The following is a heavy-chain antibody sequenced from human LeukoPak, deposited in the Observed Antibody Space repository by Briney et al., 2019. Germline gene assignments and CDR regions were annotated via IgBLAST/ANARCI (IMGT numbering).Heavy chain of an antibody. J-gene: IGHJ4*02. CDR2: IKQDGSEK. V-gene: IGHV3-7*01. CDR1: GFTFSSSW. Sequence: GGSLRLSCAASGFTFSSSWMSWVRQAPGKGLEWVANIKQDGSEKYYVDSVKGRFTVSRDNAKNSLYLQMNSLRAEDTAVYYCARVVPPLYYFDYWGQGTLVTVSS. D-gene: IGHD3-10*01. CDR3: ARVVPPLYYFDY.